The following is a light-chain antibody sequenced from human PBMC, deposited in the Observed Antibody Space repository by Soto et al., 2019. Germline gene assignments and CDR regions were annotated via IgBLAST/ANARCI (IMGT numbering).Light chain of an antibody. CDR3: VSWDESLSGVV. Sequence: QSVLTQSPSASGTPGQTVTISCSGSSSNIGTNYVFWYQHVPGTAPKLLLYKNNQRPSGVPDRFSGSKSGTSASLAISGLRSEDEAHYSCVSWDESLSGVVFGGGTKVTVL. CDR1: SSNIGTNY. J-gene: IGLJ3*02. V-gene: IGLV1-47*01. CDR2: KNN.